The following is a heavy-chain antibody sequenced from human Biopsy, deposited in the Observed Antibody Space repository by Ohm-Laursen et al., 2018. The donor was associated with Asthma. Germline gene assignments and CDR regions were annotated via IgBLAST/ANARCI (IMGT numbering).Heavy chain of an antibody. CDR1: GFSLSKRGVG. J-gene: IGHJ4*01. D-gene: IGHD1-1*01. CDR3: ARAERRVEFSYFDN. CDR2: IFWNGDT. Sequence: TQTLMLTCTFSGFSLSKRGVGVDWIRLPPRDGPDWLSLIFWNGDTHYNPALRSRLTITKDTSRNQVVLAMSNMDTVDTGTDFCARAERRVEFSYFDNWGLGPLVYVSS. V-gene: IGHV2-5*01.